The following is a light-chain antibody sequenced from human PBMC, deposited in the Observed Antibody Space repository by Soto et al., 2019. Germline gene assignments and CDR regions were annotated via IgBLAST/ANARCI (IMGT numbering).Light chain of an antibody. V-gene: IGKV1-6*01. CDR2: AAS. CDR3: LQDHNSLT. J-gene: IGKJ3*01. CDR1: QGIRND. Sequence: AIQMTQSPSSLSASVGDTVTITCRASQGIRNDLAWYQQKPGKAPKLLIYAASTLQSGVPSRFSGSGSGTDFTLTISSLQPEDFATYHCLQDHNSLTFGPGTKVDIK.